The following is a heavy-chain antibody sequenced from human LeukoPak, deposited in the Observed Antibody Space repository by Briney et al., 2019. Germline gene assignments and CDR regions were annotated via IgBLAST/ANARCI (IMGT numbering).Heavy chain of an antibody. Sequence: GRSLRLSCAASGFTFSSYAMHWVRQAPGKGLEWVAVISYDGSNKYYADSVKGRFTISRDNSKNTLYLQMNSLRAEDTAVYYCARDRETATIWRIWYYFDYWGQGTLVTVSS. J-gene: IGHJ4*02. D-gene: IGHD5-24*01. CDR2: ISYDGSNK. V-gene: IGHV3-30-3*01. CDR1: GFTFSSYA. CDR3: ARDRETATIWRIWYYFDY.